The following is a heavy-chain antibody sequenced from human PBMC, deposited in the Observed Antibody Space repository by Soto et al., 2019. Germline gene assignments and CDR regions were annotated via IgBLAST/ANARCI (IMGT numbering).Heavy chain of an antibody. Sequence: GGSLRLSCAASGFTFSSYAMHWVRQAPGKGLEWVAVISYDGSNKYYADSVKGRFTISRDNSKNTLYLHMNSLRAEDTAVYYCARDSLLSYYDFWSGERTGGRGCMDVWGQGTTVTVSS. V-gene: IGHV3-30-3*01. CDR2: ISYDGSNK. CDR3: ARDSLLSYYDFWSGERTGGRGCMDV. J-gene: IGHJ6*02. CDR1: GFTFSSYA. D-gene: IGHD3-3*01.